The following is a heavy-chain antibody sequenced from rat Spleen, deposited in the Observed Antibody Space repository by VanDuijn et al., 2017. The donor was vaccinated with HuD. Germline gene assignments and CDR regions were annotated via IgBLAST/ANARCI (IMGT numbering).Heavy chain of an antibody. V-gene: IGHV5-34*01. Sequence: EVQLVESGGGLVQPGRSLKLSCVASGFTFSDYGMNWIRQAPGKGLEWVAYISSHSGTIYYADTVKDRFTISRDYAKNTLYLQLSSLRSEDTALYYCAKGNYYYDGFDFWGPGTMVTVSS. J-gene: IGHJ1*01. CDR3: AKGNYYYDGFDF. CDR1: GFTFSDYG. D-gene: IGHD1-12*02. CDR2: ISSHSGTI.